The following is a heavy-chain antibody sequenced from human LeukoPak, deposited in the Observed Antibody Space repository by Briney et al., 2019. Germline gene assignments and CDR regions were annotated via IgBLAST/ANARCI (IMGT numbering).Heavy chain of an antibody. J-gene: IGHJ3*02. CDR2: IYYTGST. V-gene: IGHV4-39*07. CDR3: ARGLYSSSSITAFDI. CDR1: GGSISSSSYY. Sequence: PSETLSLTCTVSGGSISSSSYYWGWIRQPPGKGLEWIGSIYYTGSTYYNPSLKSRVTISVDTSKKQFSLKLSSVTAADTAVYYCARGLYSSSSITAFDIWGQGTMVTVSS. D-gene: IGHD6-6*01.